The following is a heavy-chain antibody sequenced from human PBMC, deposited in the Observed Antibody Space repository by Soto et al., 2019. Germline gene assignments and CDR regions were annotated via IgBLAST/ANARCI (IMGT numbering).Heavy chain of an antibody. Sequence: ASVKVSCKASGYTFTSYYMHWVRQAPGRGLEWMGIINPSGGSTSYAQKFQGRVTMTRDTSTSTVYMELSSLRSEDTAVYYCARDQTSYSSRWYGMDVWGQGTTVTVSS. CDR1: GYTFTSYY. CDR2: INPSGGST. CDR3: ARDQTSYSSRWYGMDV. D-gene: IGHD6-13*01. J-gene: IGHJ6*02. V-gene: IGHV1-46*01.